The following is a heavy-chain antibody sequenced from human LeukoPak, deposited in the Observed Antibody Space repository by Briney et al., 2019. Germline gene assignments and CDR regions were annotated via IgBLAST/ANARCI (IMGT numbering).Heavy chain of an antibody. V-gene: IGHV4-59*08. CDR3: ARLNGILTAHASLDF. CDR1: GGSLSSYY. J-gene: IGHJ4*02. D-gene: IGHD3-9*01. Sequence: SETLSLTCTVSGGSLSSYYWSWIRQPPGKGLEWIAYIHYSGSTNYNPSLKSRVTISVDTSRNQFSLKLNSVTAADTAVYYCARLNGILTAHASLDFWGQGTLVTVSS. CDR2: IHYSGST.